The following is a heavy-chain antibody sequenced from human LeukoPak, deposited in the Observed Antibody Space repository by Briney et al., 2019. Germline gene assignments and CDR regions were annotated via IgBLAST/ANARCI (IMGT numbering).Heavy chain of an antibody. CDR3: VRRDNTGWNYFDY. Sequence: SETLCLSCTASGVSFNSHYWSWIRQSPGKGLEWIGDIYYSGSTKYNGYPKSRVIISVDTAKNHLSLRLSSVLAADTAIYYCVRRDNTGWNYFDYWGQGILVTVSS. D-gene: IGHD6-19*01. CDR2: IYYSGST. J-gene: IGHJ4*02. V-gene: IGHV4-59*08. CDR1: GVSFNSHY.